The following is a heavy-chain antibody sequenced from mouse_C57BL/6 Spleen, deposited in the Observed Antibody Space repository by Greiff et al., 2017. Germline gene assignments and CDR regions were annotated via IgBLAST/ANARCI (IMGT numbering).Heavy chain of an antibody. J-gene: IGHJ2*01. CDR2: IYPGRGST. V-gene: IGHV1-55*01. CDR3: ARSPLLWRGRDYFDY. D-gene: IGHD2-1*01. Sequence: VQLQQPGAELVKPGASVKMSCKASGYTFTSYWITWVKQRPGQGLEWIGDIYPGRGSTHYNEKFKSKATLTVDTSSSTAYMQLSSLTSEDSAVYYGARSPLLWRGRDYFDYWGQGTTLTVSS. CDR1: GYTFTSYW.